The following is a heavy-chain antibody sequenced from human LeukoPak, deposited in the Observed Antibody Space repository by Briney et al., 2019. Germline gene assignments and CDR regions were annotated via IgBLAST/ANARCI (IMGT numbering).Heavy chain of an antibody. D-gene: IGHD3-22*01. J-gene: IGHJ3*02. CDR3: AKDRSTYYYDSSGFYPDAFDI. V-gene: IGHV3-30*18. CDR1: GFTFSSYG. CDR2: ISYDGSNK. Sequence: GGSLRLSCATSGFTFSSYGIHWVRQAPGKGLEWVAVISYDGSNKYYADSVKGRFTISRDNSKNTLYLQMDSLRVEDTAVYYCAKDRSTYYYDSSGFYPDAFDIWGQGTMVTVSS.